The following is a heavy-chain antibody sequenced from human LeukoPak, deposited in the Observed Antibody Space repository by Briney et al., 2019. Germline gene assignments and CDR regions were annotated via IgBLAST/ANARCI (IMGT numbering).Heavy chain of an antibody. CDR2: IYSGGSK. D-gene: IGHD6-19*01. V-gene: IGHV3-66*01. J-gene: IGHJ6*02. CDR3: ARVLAGSYYYYYALDV. CDR1: GFTVSSNY. Sequence: PGGSLRLSCADSGFTVSSNYMRWVRQAPGKGLEWVSVIYSGGSKHYADSVKGRFTISRDNSKNTLYLQMNSLRAEDTAVYYCARVLAGSYYYYYALDVWGQGTTVTVSS.